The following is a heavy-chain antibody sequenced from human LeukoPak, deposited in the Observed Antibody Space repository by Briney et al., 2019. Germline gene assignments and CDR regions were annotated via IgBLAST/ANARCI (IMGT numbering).Heavy chain of an antibody. CDR2: INHSGST. V-gene: IGHV4-34*01. Sequence: PSETLSLTCAVYGGSFSGYYRSWIRQPPGKGLEWIGEINHSGSTNYNPSLKSRVTISVDTSKNQFSLKLSSVTAADTAVYYCAGGGYSYGLKAFDIWGQGTMVTVSS. CDR3: AGGGYSYGLKAFDI. D-gene: IGHD5-18*01. J-gene: IGHJ3*02. CDR1: GGSFSGYY.